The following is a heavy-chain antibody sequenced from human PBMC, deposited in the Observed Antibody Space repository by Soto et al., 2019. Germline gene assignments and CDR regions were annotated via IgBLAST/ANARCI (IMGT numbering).Heavy chain of an antibody. CDR1: GGSISSYY. Sequence: QVQLQESGPGLVKPSETLSLTCTVSGGSISSYYWSWIRQPPGKGLEWIGYIYYSGSTNYNPSLKSRVTISVDTSKNQFSLKLSSVTAADTAVYCCARRYGGTVDYWGQGTLVTVSS. CDR2: IYYSGST. CDR3: ARRYGGTVDY. D-gene: IGHD2-15*01. V-gene: IGHV4-59*08. J-gene: IGHJ4*02.